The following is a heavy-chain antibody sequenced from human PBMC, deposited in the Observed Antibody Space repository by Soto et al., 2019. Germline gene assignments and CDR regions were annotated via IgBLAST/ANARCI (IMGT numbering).Heavy chain of an antibody. CDR3: ARDLAAGTCDY. V-gene: IGHV1-18*01. CDR1: GYTFTSYG. J-gene: IGHJ4*02. D-gene: IGHD6-13*01. CDR2: ISAYNGNT. Sequence: QVQLVQSGAEVKKPGASVKVSCKASGYTFTSYGISWGRQAPGQGLEWMGWISAYNGNTNYAQKRQGIVTVTTDTSTSTDDMELRSLRSDDTAVYYGARDLAAGTCDYWGQGTLVTVSS.